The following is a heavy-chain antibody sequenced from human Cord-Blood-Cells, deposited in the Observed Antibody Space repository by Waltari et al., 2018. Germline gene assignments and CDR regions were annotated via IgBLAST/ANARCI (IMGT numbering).Heavy chain of an antibody. Sequence: QVQLQQWGAGLLKPSATLSRTCAVYGGSFSGYYWSWIRQPPGKGLEWIGEINHSGSTNYNPSLKSRVTISVDTSKNQFSLKLSSVTAADTAVYYCARVVCSSTSCYYFDYWGQGTLVTVSS. V-gene: IGHV4-34*01. CDR2: INHSGST. CDR1: GGSFSGYY. CDR3: ARVVCSSTSCYYFDY. J-gene: IGHJ4*02. D-gene: IGHD2-2*01.